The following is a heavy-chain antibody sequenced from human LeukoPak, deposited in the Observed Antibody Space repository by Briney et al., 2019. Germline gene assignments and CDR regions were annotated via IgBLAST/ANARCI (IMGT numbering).Heavy chain of an antibody. J-gene: IGHJ3*02. Sequence: ASVKVSCKTSGYTFTNYAMNWVRQAPGQGLEWLGWINTNTGNPTYAQGFTGRFVFSLDTSVSTAYLDISSLKAEDSAVYYCARDHSDDYGDYVIWGAFDIWGQGTMVTVSS. V-gene: IGHV7-4-1*02. CDR1: GYTFTNYA. CDR2: INTNTGNP. D-gene: IGHD4-17*01. CDR3: ARDHSDDYGDYVIWGAFDI.